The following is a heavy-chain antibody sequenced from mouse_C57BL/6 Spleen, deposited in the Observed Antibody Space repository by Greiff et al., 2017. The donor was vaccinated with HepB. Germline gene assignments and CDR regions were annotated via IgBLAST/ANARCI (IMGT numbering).Heavy chain of an antibody. CDR1: GYTFTDYY. J-gene: IGHJ2*01. CDR2: INPYNGGT. D-gene: IGHD4-1*01. V-gene: IGHV1-19*01. Sequence: EVKLQESGPVLVKPGASVKMSCKASGYTFTDYYMNWVKQSHGKGLEWIGVINPYNGGTSYNPKFKGKATLTVDKSSSPAYMELNSLTSEDSAVYYCATNWDGNFDYWGQGTTLTVAS. CDR3: ATNWDGNFDY.